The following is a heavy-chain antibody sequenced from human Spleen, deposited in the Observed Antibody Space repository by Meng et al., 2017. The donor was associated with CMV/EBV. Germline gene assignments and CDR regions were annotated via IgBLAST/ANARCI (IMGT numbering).Heavy chain of an antibody. CDR1: GYTFTTYY. Sequence: ASVKVSCKASGYTFTTYYMYWVRQAPGQGLEWMGIINPSGGYTNYAKTFQGRVTMTRDTSTSTVYMDLSRLRSKDTAIYYCARRGNWGDSIDLWGQGTMVTVSS. V-gene: IGHV1-46*01. CDR2: INPSGGYT. D-gene: IGHD7-27*01. J-gene: IGHJ3*01. CDR3: ARRGNWGDSIDL.